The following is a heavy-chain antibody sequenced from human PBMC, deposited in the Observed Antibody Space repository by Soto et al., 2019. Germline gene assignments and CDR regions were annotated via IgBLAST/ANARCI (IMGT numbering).Heavy chain of an antibody. CDR2: ISSSSSYI. J-gene: IGHJ6*02. V-gene: IGHV3-21*01. CDR3: ARERYSSSSGDGMDV. Sequence: GSLRLSCAASGFTFSSYSMNWVRQAPGKGLEWVSSISSSSSYIYYADSVKGRFTISRDNAKNSLYLQMNSLRAEDTAVYYCARERYSSSSGDGMDVWGQGTTVTVSS. CDR1: GFTFSSYS. D-gene: IGHD6-6*01.